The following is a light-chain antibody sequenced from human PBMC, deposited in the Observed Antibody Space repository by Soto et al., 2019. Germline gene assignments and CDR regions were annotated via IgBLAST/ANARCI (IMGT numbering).Light chain of an antibody. V-gene: IGKV1-5*01. J-gene: IGKJ2*01. Sequence: DIPMTQSPSTLSASIGDTVTLTCRASQSLTGRLAWYQQKPGRPPKLLIYDVSILESGVPSRFSGSDSGTDFTLTISNLRPDDFATFYCQQYKVYPYTFGQGTRLDI. CDR2: DVS. CDR1: QSLTGR. CDR3: QQYKVYPYT.